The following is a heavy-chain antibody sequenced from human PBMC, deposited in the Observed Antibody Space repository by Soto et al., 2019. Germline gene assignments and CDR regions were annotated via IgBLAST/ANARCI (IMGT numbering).Heavy chain of an antibody. V-gene: IGHV4-31*03. D-gene: IGHD4-17*01. CDR1: GGSISSGGYY. J-gene: IGHJ4*02. Sequence: QVQLQESGPGLVKPSQTLSLTCTVSGGSISSGGYYWSWIRQHPGKGLEWIGYIYYSGGTYYNPSLRSRVTISVDTAKNQFSLKLSSVTAADTAVYYCARGATVTTVFDYWGQGTLVTVSS. CDR2: IYYSGGT. CDR3: ARGATVTTVFDY.